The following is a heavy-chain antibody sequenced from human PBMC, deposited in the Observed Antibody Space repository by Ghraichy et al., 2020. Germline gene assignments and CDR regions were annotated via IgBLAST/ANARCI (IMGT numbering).Heavy chain of an antibody. CDR1: GGSVSTGDYS. CDR2: IYYSETT. D-gene: IGHD4-17*01. V-gene: IGHV4-61*08. CDR3: ARSDGNWYFDL. J-gene: IGHJ2*01. Sequence: GSLRLSCTVSGGSVSTGDYSWSWIRQPPGKRLEWIGYIYYSETTDQNPSLQSRVTISVDTSKNQFSLKLNSVTAADTAVYFCARSDGNWYFDLWGRGTLVTVSS.